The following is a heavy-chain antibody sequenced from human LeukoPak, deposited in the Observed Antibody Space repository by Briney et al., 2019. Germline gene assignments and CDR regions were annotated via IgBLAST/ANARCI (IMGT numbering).Heavy chain of an antibody. CDR3: ARGYYYMDV. CDR1: GGSFSGYY. CDR2: INHSGST. Sequence: SETLSLTCAVYGGSFSGYYWSWIRQPPGKGLEWIGEINHSGSTNYNPSLKSRVTISVDTSKNQFSLKLSSVTAADTAVYYCARGYYYMDVWGKGPTVTVSS. J-gene: IGHJ6*03. V-gene: IGHV4-34*01.